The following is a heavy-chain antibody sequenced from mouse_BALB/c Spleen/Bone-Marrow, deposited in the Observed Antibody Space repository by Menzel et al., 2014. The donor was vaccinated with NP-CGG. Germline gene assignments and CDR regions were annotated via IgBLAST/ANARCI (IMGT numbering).Heavy chain of an antibody. Sequence: VHVKQSGAELVKPGASVKLSCTASGFNIKDTYMHWVKQRPEQGLEWIGRIDPANGNTKYDLKFQGKATITADTSSNTAYLQLSSLTPEDTAVYYCARYRLGTYFDYWGQGTTLTVSS. CDR2: IDPANGNT. V-gene: IGHV14-3*02. J-gene: IGHJ2*01. D-gene: IGHD1-2*01. CDR1: GFNIKDTY. CDR3: ARYRLGTYFDY.